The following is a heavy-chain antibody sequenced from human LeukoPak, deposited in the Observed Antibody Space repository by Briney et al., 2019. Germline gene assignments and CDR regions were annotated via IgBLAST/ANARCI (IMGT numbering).Heavy chain of an antibody. CDR3: ARWRYSSGNWFDP. D-gene: IGHD6-19*01. V-gene: IGHV1-69*05. CDR1: GGTFSSYA. CDR2: IIPIFGTA. J-gene: IGHJ5*02. Sequence: SVKVSCKASGGTFSSYAISWVRQAPGQGLEWMGGIIPIFGTANYAQKFQGRVTITTDESTSTAYVELSGLRSEDTAVYYCARWRYSSGNWFDPWGQGTLVTVSS.